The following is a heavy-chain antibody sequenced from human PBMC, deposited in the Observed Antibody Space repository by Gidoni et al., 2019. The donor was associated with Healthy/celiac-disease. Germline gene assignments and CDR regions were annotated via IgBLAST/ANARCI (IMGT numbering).Heavy chain of an antibody. J-gene: IGHJ3*02. CDR2: IYPGDSDT. CDR3: ARHPMGQQLESGKNAFDI. V-gene: IGHV5-51*01. Sequence: EVQLVQSGAEVKKPGASLKLSCQGSGFSFTSYWLGWVRQMPGKGLEWMGIIYPGDSDTRYSPSFQGQVTISADKSISTAYLQWSSLKASDTAMYYCARHPMGQQLESGKNAFDIWGQGTMVTVSS. D-gene: IGHD6-13*01. CDR1: GFSFTSYW.